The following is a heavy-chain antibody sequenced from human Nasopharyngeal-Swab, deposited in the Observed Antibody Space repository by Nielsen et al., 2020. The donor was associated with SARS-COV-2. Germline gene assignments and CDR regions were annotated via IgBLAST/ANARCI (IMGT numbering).Heavy chain of an antibody. CDR3: AKVRTNYGMGLNGALDP. D-gene: IGHD4-17*01. J-gene: IGHJ5*02. CDR1: GGTFRNSG. Sequence: SVKVSCKSSGGTFRNSGFSWVRQDPGQGLEWRGGIIPVFGTPLYAQKFQGRVTISADESTTTTYMELSSLRSQDTAVYYCAKVRTNYGMGLNGALDPWGQGTLVTVSS. V-gene: IGHV1-69*13. CDR2: IIPVFGTP.